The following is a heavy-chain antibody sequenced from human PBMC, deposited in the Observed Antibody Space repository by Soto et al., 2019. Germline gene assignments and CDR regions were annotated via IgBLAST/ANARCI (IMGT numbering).Heavy chain of an antibody. D-gene: IGHD3-22*01. J-gene: IGHJ4*02. V-gene: IGHV5-10-1*01. CDR1: GYSFAGYW. CDR3: ARQIYYSDTGPNYLYYFDS. CDR2: IDHSYSQT. Sequence: PGGSRKISRKGPGYSFAGYWITRVRQKPGKGLGWMGRIDHSYSQTYYSPSFRVNVPITATMSITTVFLQWRILRASATAMSDCARQIYYSDTGPNYLYYFDSWGQGTPVTVSS.